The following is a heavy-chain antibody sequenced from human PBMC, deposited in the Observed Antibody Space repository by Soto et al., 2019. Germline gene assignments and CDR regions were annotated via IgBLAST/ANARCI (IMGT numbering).Heavy chain of an antibody. CDR2: INPDGGST. V-gene: IGHV3-74*01. CDR3: VRSWGSNHHMDF. J-gene: IGHJ6*03. Sequence: EVQLVASGGGLVQPGGSLRLSCTASGFTFSSYWMHWVRQAPGTGLVWVSRINPDGGSTTYPDSVTGRFTISRDNAKNTLYLQMNSLRAEDTAVYYGVRSWGSNHHMDFWGKGTTVTVSS. CDR1: GFTFSSYW. D-gene: IGHD3-16*01.